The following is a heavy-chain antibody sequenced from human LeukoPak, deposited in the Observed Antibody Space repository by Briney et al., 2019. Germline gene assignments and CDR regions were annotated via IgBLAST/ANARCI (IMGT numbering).Heavy chain of an antibody. Sequence: SVKVSCKASGGTFSSYAISWVRQAPGQGLEWMGGIIPIFGTASYAQKFQGRVTITTDESTSTAYMELSSLRSEDTAVYYCARADFYYYDSSGYYPLDYWGQGTLVTVSS. CDR2: IIPIFGTA. CDR3: ARADFYYYDSSGYYPLDY. D-gene: IGHD3-22*01. V-gene: IGHV1-69*05. CDR1: GGTFSSYA. J-gene: IGHJ4*02.